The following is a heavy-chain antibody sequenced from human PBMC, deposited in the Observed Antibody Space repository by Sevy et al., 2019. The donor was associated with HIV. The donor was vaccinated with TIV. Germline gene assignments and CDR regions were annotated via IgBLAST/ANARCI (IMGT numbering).Heavy chain of an antibody. V-gene: IGHV3-48*02. D-gene: IGHD3-22*01. CDR1: GFTFSSYS. CDR2: ISSSSSTI. Sequence: GGCLRLSCAASGFTFSSYSMNWVRQAPGKGLEWVSYISSSSSTIYYADSVKGRFTISRDNAKNSLYLQMNSLRDEDTAVYYCARDGSGYRYYYYGMDVWGQGTTVTVSS. J-gene: IGHJ6*02. CDR3: ARDGSGYRYYYYGMDV.